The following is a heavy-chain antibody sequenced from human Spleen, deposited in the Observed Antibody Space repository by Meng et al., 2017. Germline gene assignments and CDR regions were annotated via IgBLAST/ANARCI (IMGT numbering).Heavy chain of an antibody. Sequence: QVQLQQWGAGLLKPSETLSLTCAVNGGSLSGAYWNWIRQPPGKGLEWIGEIIHGGSPSYNPSLKSRVTISIDTSKNQFSLKLSSVTAADTAVYYCARGNARFYDILTGYVYWGQGTLVTVSS. CDR1: GGSLSGAY. D-gene: IGHD3-9*01. CDR2: IIHGGSP. CDR3: ARGNARFYDILTGYVY. J-gene: IGHJ4*02. V-gene: IGHV4-34*01.